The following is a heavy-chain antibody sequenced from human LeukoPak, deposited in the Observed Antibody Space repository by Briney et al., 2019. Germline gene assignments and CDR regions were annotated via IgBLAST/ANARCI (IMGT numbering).Heavy chain of an antibody. CDR3: IVFGDSNH. V-gene: IGHV3-53*01. CDR1: GLTGSHNY. D-gene: IGHD4-17*01. CDR2: IHTSGDT. J-gene: IGHJ5*02. Sequence: GRSLRLSCAASGLTGSHNYVSWVRQAPGKGLEWVSAIHTSGDTCYADSVKGRFTISRDTSKNTLYLQINSLRVEDTAVYYCIVFGDSNHWGQGTLVTVSS.